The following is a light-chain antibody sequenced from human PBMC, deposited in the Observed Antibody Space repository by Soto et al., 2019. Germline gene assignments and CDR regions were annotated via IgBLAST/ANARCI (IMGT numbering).Light chain of an antibody. CDR3: HQTDSFPLT. CDR2: EAS. Sequence: DIPMTQSPSSVSASVGDRVTISCRASQGISSSLAWYQQGPGKAPNLLIYEASISHTGVPSRFSGSGSGTDFTLTISRLQPEDFATYYCHQTDSFPLTLGGGTKVEI. CDR1: QGISSS. J-gene: IGKJ4*02. V-gene: IGKV1-12*01.